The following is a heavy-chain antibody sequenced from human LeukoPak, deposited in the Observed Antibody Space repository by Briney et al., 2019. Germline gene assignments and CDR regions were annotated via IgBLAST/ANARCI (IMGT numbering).Heavy chain of an antibody. V-gene: IGHV5-51*01. Sequence: PGESLQISCYASGYNFDNYWIDCVRRLPGRGLEWMGIIYPGDSDTRYCRSFQGQVTFLADKSISTVYLHWSSLRAWDTAIYYCARQPFVGFGEPRGWFDSWGQGTVVLASS. J-gene: IGHJ5*01. D-gene: IGHD3-10*01. CDR2: IYPGDSDT. CDR1: GYNFDNYW. CDR3: ARQPFVGFGEPRGWFDS.